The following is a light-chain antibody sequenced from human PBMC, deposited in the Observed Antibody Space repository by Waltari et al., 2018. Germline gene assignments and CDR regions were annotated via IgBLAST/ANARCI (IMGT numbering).Light chain of an antibody. Sequence: QSVLPQPPSASGTPGQRVTISCSGSSSNLGSNTVTWYQQLPGTAPKLLIYSNNQRPSGVPDRFSGSKSGTSASLAISGLQSEDEADYYCAAWDDSLNGRVFGGGTKLTVL. V-gene: IGLV1-44*01. CDR3: AAWDDSLNGRV. J-gene: IGLJ3*02. CDR1: SSNLGSNT. CDR2: SNN.